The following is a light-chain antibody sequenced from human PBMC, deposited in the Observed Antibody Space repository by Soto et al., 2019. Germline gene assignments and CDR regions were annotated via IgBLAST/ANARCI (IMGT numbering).Light chain of an antibody. Sequence: EIVLTQSQGTLSLSPGERATLSCRASQSVSSSYLAWYQQKPGQAPRLLIYDASNRVPGVPDRFSASGSGTDFTLSISSLEPEDFAVYYCQQRNGWPRTFGQGTKVDIK. V-gene: IGKV3D-20*02. CDR1: QSVSSSY. CDR2: DAS. J-gene: IGKJ1*01. CDR3: QQRNGWPRT.